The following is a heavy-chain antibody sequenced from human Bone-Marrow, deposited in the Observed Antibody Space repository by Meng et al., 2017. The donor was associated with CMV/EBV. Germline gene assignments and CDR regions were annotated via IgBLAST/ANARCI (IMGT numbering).Heavy chain of an antibody. CDR3: LQLELRLPRF. Sequence: SETLSLTCTVSGGSISSSSYYWGWIRQPPGKGLEWIGSIYYSGSTYYNPSLKSRVTISVDTSKNQFSLKLSSVTAADTAVYYCLQLELRLPRFWGQGTRVTVSS. J-gene: IGHJ4*02. CDR1: GGSISSSSYY. D-gene: IGHD1-1*01. CDR2: IYYSGST. V-gene: IGHV4-39*07.